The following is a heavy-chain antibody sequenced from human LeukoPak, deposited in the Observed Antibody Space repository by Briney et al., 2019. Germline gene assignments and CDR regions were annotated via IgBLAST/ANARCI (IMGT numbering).Heavy chain of an antibody. V-gene: IGHV1-8*01. CDR2: MNPNSGNT. D-gene: IGHD3-9*01. Sequence: VASVKVSCKASGYTFTSYDIHWVRPATGQGLEWMGWMNPNSGNTGYAQKFQGRVTMTRNTSISTAYMELSSLRSEDTAVYYCARRRINRDYFDYWGQGTLVTVSS. J-gene: IGHJ4*02. CDR1: GYTFTSYD. CDR3: ARRRINRDYFDY.